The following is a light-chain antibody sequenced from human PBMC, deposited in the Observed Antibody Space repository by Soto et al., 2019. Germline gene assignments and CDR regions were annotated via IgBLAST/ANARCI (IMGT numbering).Light chain of an antibody. CDR2: EAS. CDR1: QDISNY. V-gene: IGKV1-33*01. Sequence: DILMTQSPSSLSASVGDRVTITCQASQDISNYLNWYQQKPGKAPKLLIYEASNLETGVPSRFSESGSGTDFTFTISIRQPEDIATYYCQQYDNLSITFGQGTRLEIK. CDR3: QQYDNLSIT. J-gene: IGKJ5*01.